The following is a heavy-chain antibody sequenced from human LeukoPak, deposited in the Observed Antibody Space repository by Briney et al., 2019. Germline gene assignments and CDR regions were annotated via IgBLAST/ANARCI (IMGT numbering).Heavy chain of an antibody. J-gene: IGHJ4*02. CDR1: GFTFSSYG. Sequence: GGSLRLSCAASGFTFSSYGMHWIRQAPGKGLEWVAVTSSDGSNKFYAGSVKGRFTVSRDNSKNTLYLQMNSLRAEDTAVYYCATDVEGAPLGYFDYWGQGTLVTVSS. V-gene: IGHV3-30*19. CDR3: ATDVEGAPLGYFDY. D-gene: IGHD1-26*01. CDR2: TSSDGSNK.